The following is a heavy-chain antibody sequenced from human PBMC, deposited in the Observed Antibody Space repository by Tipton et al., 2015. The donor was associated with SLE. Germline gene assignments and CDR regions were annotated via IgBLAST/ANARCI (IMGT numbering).Heavy chain of an antibody. V-gene: IGHV3-7*01. CDR2: IKQDGSEK. CDR1: GFTFSSYW. J-gene: IGHJ4*02. D-gene: IGHD3-3*01. CDR3: ARGITIVGVVNYYFDY. Sequence: SLRLSCAASGFTFSSYWMSWVRQAPGKGLEWVANIKQDGSEKYYVDSVKGRFTISSDNAKNSLYLQMNSLRAEDTAVYYCARGITIVGVVNYYFDYWGQGPLVTVSS.